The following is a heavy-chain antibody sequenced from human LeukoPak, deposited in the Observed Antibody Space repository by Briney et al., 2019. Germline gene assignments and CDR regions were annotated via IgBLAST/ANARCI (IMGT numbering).Heavy chain of an antibody. CDR2: IYSGGST. CDR1: GFTVSSNY. CDR3: ARGPNSNWSGLDF. V-gene: IGHV3-53*01. D-gene: IGHD6-6*01. J-gene: IGHJ4*02. Sequence: GGSLRLSCAASGFTVSSNYMSWVRQAPGKGLEWVSVIYSGGSTYYADFVKGRFTISRDNSKNTLYLQMNSLRAEDTAVYYCARGPNSNWSGLDFWGQGTLLTVSS.